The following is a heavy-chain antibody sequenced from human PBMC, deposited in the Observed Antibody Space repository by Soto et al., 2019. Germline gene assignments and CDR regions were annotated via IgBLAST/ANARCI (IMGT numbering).Heavy chain of an antibody. J-gene: IGHJ6*02. CDR2: IWYDGSNK. CDR3: ARDIRPGDYGLIYYYSYGMDV. Sequence: QVQLVESGGGVVQPGRSLRLSCAASGFTFSSYGMHWVRQAPGKGLEWVAVIWYDGSNKYYADSVKGRFTISRDNSKNTLYLQMNSLRAEDTAAYYCARDIRPGDYGLIYYYSYGMDVWGQGTTVTVSS. D-gene: IGHD4-17*01. CDR1: GFTFSSYG. V-gene: IGHV3-33*01.